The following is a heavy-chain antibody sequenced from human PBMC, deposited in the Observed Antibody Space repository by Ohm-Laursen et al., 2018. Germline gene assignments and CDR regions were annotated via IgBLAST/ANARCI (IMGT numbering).Heavy chain of an antibody. CDR1: GYSISTGYY. CDR2: IHHSGST. D-gene: IGHD5-24*01. Sequence: SDTLSLTWAVSGYSISTGYYWGWIRQPPGKGLEWIGSIHHSGSTYYNPSLKSRVTISVDTSKNQFSLKLSSVTAADTAVYYCARDGDGYTAFDYWGQGTLVTVSS. V-gene: IGHV4-38-2*02. CDR3: ARDGDGYTAFDY. J-gene: IGHJ4*02.